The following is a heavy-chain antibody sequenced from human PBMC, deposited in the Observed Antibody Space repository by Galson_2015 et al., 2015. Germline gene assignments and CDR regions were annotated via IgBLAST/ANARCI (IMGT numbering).Heavy chain of an antibody. V-gene: IGHV3-30*18. CDR2: ISSDESTK. CDR3: AKDGGAYDSSGYPPYY. D-gene: IGHD3-22*01. CDR1: GFTFSGYG. Sequence: SLRLSCAASGFTFSGYGMHWVRQAPGKGLEWVAVISSDESTKYYADSVKGRFTISRDNSKNTLYLQMNSLRAEDTAVYYCAKDGGAYDSSGYPPYYWGQGTLVTVSS. J-gene: IGHJ4*02.